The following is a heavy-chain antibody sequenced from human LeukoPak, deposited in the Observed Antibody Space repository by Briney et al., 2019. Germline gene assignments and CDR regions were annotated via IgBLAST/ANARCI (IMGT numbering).Heavy chain of an antibody. Sequence: GGSLGLSCAASGFTFSSYGMHWVRQAPGKGLEWVAVISYDGSNKYYADSVKGRFTISRDNSKNTLYLQMNSLRAEDTAVYYCAKRDTAMAPGGHWGQGTLVTVSS. CDR3: AKRDTAMAPGGH. J-gene: IGHJ4*02. CDR1: GFTFSSYG. CDR2: ISYDGSNK. V-gene: IGHV3-30*18. D-gene: IGHD5-18*01.